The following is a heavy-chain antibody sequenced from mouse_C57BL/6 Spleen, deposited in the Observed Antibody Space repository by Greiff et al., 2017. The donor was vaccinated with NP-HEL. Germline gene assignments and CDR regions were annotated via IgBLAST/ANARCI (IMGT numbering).Heavy chain of an antibody. CDR3: ARSGNYVEDYFDY. CDR2: IYPGSGST. D-gene: IGHD2-1*01. J-gene: IGHJ2*01. CDR1: GYTFTSYW. V-gene: IGHV1-55*01. Sequence: VQLQQPGAELVKPGASVKMSCKASGYTFTSYWITWVKQRPGQGLEWIGDIYPGSGSTNYNEKFKSKATLTVDTSSSTAYMQLSSLTSEDSAVYYCARSGNYVEDYFDYWGQGTTLTVSS.